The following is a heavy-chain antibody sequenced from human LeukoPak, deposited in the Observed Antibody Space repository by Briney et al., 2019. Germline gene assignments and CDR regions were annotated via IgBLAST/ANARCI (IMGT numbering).Heavy chain of an antibody. D-gene: IGHD6-19*01. Sequence: PGRSLRLSCAASGFTFSNYAMHWVRQAPGKGLEYVAAISSNGGSTYYANSVKGRFTISRDNSKNTLYLQMGSLRAEDMAVYYCARISRAVPATDFWGQGTLVTVSS. CDR3: ARISRAVPATDF. J-gene: IGHJ4*02. V-gene: IGHV3-64*01. CDR2: ISSNGGST. CDR1: GFTFSNYA.